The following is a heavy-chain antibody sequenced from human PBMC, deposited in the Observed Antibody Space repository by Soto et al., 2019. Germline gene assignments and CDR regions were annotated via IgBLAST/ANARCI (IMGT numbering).Heavy chain of an antibody. Sequence: SETLSLTCAVSGGSISSYYWSWIRQPPGKGLEWIGYIYHSGSANYNPSLSSRVTISIHTSQNQFSLKLRSVTAADTAVYYCASLPYDTSTGYYNGFDYWGQGTPVTVSS. V-gene: IGHV4-59*08. CDR3: ASLPYDTSTGYYNGFDY. J-gene: IGHJ4*02. CDR2: IYHSGSA. D-gene: IGHD3-9*01. CDR1: GGSISSYY.